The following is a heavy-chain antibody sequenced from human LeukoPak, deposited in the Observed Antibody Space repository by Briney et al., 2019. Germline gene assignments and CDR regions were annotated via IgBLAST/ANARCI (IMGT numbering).Heavy chain of an antibody. D-gene: IGHD3-22*01. CDR2: IYYSGST. V-gene: IGHV4-59*01. CDR1: GVAISSYY. CDR3: AGRALNYSDSYAFDI. Sequence: SETLSLTCTVSGVAISSYYWSWIRQPPGKGVEWMGYIYYSGSTNYNPSLKTRVTISVDTSKNQFSLKPSYVTAAATAVYYCAGRALNYSDSYAFDIWGQGTMVTVSS. J-gene: IGHJ3*02.